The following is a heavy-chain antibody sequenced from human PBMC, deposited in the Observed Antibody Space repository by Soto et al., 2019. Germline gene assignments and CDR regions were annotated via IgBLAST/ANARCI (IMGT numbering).Heavy chain of an antibody. Sequence: SETLSHSCAVYGASFSGYYWPWIRQPPGKGLEWIGEINHSGVTNYKPSLKRRVTISVDTSKNQFSLQLKSVTAADTALYYCARFSGSYYYAMDVWGQGSTVT. CDR1: GASFSGYY. V-gene: IGHV4-34*01. CDR3: ARFSGSYYYAMDV. CDR2: INHSGVT. J-gene: IGHJ6*02. D-gene: IGHD6-19*01.